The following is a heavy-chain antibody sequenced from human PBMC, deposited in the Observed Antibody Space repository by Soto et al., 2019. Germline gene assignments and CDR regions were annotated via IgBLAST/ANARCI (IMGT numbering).Heavy chain of an antibody. Sequence: GGSLRLSCAASGFTFSSYGMHWVRQAPGKGLEWVAVIWYDGSNKYYADSVKGRFTISRDNSKNTLYLQMNSLRAEDTAVYYCARDSVWSGYSPAYYYYYYMDVWGKGTTVTVSS. D-gene: IGHD3-3*01. CDR1: GFTFSSYG. V-gene: IGHV3-33*01. CDR2: IWYDGSNK. CDR3: ARDSVWSGYSPAYYYYYYMDV. J-gene: IGHJ6*03.